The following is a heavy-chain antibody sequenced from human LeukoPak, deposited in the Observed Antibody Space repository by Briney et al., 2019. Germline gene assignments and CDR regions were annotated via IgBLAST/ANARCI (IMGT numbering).Heavy chain of an antibody. V-gene: IGHV4-39*01. CDR3: ASQLITGTTNYYFDY. CDR2: IYYSGST. Sequence: PSGTLSLTCTVSGGSISSSSYYWGWIRQPPGKGLEWIGSIYYSGSTYYNPSLKSRVTISVDTSKNQFSLKLSSVTAADTAVYYCASQLITGTTNYYFDYWGQGTLVTVSS. CDR1: GGSISSSSYY. D-gene: IGHD1-7*01. J-gene: IGHJ4*02.